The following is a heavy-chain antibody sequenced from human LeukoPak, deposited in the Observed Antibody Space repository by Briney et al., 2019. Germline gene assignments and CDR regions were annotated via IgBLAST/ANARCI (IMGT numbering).Heavy chain of an antibody. V-gene: IGHV3-30-3*01. Sequence: GGSLRLSCAASGFTVSSNYMPWVRQAPGKGLEWVAVISYDGSNKYYADSVKGRFTISRDNSKNTLYLQMNSLRAEDTAVYYCARARGVRYYFDYWGQGTLVTVSS. CDR1: GFTVSSNY. CDR2: ISYDGSNK. CDR3: ARARGVRYYFDY. D-gene: IGHD4-23*01. J-gene: IGHJ4*02.